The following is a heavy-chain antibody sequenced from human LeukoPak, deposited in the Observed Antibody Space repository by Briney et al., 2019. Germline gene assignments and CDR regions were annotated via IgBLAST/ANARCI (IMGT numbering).Heavy chain of an antibody. Sequence: SETLSPTCIVSGGSISSYYWSWIRQPPGKGLEWIGYIYYSGSTTYNPSLKSRVTISVDTSKNQFSLRLSSVTAADTAGYYCARVQYYYGSGFDSWGQGTLVTVSS. CDR1: GGSISSYY. D-gene: IGHD3-10*01. CDR2: IYYSGST. V-gene: IGHV4-59*01. CDR3: ARVQYYYGSGFDS. J-gene: IGHJ4*02.